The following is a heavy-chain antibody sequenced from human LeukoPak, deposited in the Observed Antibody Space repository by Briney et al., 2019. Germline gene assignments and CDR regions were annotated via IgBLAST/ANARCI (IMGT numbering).Heavy chain of an antibody. D-gene: IGHD2-2*01. CDR3: ARRLTQYDCFDP. CDR1: GDSVSINSVT. V-gene: IGHV6-1*01. CDR2: TYYRSTWYN. Sequence: SPTLSLTFAISGDSVSINSVTWNWLRQSPSRGLEWLGRTYYRSTWYNDYAVSVRGRITVNPDTSKNQFSLHLNSVIPEDTAVYYCARRLTQYDCFDPWGQGILVTVSS. J-gene: IGHJ5*02.